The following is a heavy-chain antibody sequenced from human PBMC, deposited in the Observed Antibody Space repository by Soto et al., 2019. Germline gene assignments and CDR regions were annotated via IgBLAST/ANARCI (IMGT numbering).Heavy chain of an antibody. V-gene: IGHV5-51*01. CDR3: ARGGDFWSGYYIDGMDV. CDR2: IYPGDSDT. CDR1: GYRFTSYW. Sequence: GESLKISCKGSGYRFTSYWIGWVRQMPGKGLEWMGIIYPGDSDTRYSPSFQGQVTISADKSISTAYLQWSSLKAPDTAMYYCARGGDFWSGYYIDGMDVWGQGTTVTVSS. D-gene: IGHD3-3*01. J-gene: IGHJ6*02.